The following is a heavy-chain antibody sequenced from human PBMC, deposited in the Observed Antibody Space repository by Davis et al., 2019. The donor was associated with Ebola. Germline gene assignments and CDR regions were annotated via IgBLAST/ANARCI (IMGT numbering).Heavy chain of an antibody. CDR2: VYSNGGT. J-gene: IGHJ6*02. V-gene: IGHV4-59*01. Sequence: SETLSPTCAVSDASFKINYWSWIRQPPGKGLEWIGYVYSNGGTNYNPSLQSRLTTSVDTSKKQFSLRLNSVTAADTAVYYCARAGSGAIHYYYGMDVWGQGTTVTVS. D-gene: IGHD3-3*01. CDR3: ARAGSGAIHYYYGMDV. CDR1: DASFKINY.